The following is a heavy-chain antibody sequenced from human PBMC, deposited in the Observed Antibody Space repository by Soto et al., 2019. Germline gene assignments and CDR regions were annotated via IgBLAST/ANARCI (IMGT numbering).Heavy chain of an antibody. CDR3: ARELHGGSYGMDV. CDR1: GFIFSSYW. CDR2: IKQDGSEK. J-gene: IGHJ6*02. Sequence: GGSLRLSCAASGFIFSSYWMTWVRQAPGKGLEWVANIKQDGSEKYYVDSVKGRFTISRDNAKNSLYLQMNSLRAEDTAVYYCARELHGGSYGMDVWGQGTTVTVSS. V-gene: IGHV3-7*01.